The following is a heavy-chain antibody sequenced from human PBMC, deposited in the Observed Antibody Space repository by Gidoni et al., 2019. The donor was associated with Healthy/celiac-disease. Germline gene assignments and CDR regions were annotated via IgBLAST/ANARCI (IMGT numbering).Heavy chain of an antibody. Sequence: QVQLQQWGAGLLKPSETLSLTCAVYGGAFSGYYWNWIRRPPGKGLAWIGEINHSGSTNYNPSLKGRVPISLDTSKNPFSLKLRSVTAADTALYYCPGTVMSPLGYFYSMDVWGKGTTVTVSS. J-gene: IGHJ6*03. CDR2: INHSGST. V-gene: IGHV4-34*01. CDR3: PGTVMSPLGYFYSMDV. CDR1: GGAFSGYY. D-gene: IGHD4-4*01.